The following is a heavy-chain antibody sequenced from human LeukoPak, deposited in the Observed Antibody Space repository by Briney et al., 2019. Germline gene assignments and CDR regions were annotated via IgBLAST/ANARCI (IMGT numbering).Heavy chain of an antibody. D-gene: IGHD6-13*01. V-gene: IGHV1-2*02. CDR2: INPNSGGT. CDR3: ARDLMGIAYRGAFYY. J-gene: IGHJ4*02. CDR1: GYTFTGYY. Sequence: ASVKVSCKASGYTFTGYYMHWVRQAPGQGLEWMGWINPNSGGTNYAQKFQGRVTMTRDTSISTAYMELSRLRSDDTAVYYCARDLMGIAYRGAFYYWGQGTLVTVSS.